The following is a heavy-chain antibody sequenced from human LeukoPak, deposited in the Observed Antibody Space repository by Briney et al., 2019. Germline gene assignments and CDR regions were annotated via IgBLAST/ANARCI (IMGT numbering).Heavy chain of an antibody. D-gene: IGHD2-2*01. CDR3: AREEDEYQLLLNYFDY. V-gene: IGHV4-61*02. Sequence: SQTLSLTFTVSGGSISSGSYYWSWIRQPAGKGLEWIGRIYTSGSTNYNPSLKSRVTISVDTSKNQFSLKLSSVTAADTAVYYCAREEDEYQLLLNYFDYWGQGTLVTVSS. CDR1: GGSISSGSYY. J-gene: IGHJ4*02. CDR2: IYTSGST.